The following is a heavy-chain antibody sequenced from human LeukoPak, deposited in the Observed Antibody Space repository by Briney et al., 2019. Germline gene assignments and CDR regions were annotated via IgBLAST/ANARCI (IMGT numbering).Heavy chain of an antibody. J-gene: IGHJ3*02. CDR1: GFTFSTCS. V-gene: IGHV3-48*04. CDR3: AREGIGSSWYGAFDI. CDR2: ISSSSSTI. D-gene: IGHD6-13*01. Sequence: PGGSLRLSCAASGFTFSTCSVNWIRQAPGKGLEWVSYISSSSSTISYADSVKGRFTISRDNAKNSLYLQMNSLRAEDTAVYYCAREGIGSSWYGAFDIWGQGTMVTVSS.